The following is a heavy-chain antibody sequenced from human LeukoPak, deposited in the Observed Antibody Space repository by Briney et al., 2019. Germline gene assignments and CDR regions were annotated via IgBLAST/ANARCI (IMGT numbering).Heavy chain of an antibody. CDR2: IYYSGST. D-gene: IGHD5-18*01. V-gene: IGHV4-61*08. J-gene: IGHJ6*02. CDR1: GGSISSGGYY. CDR3: ARQKSGYSYGDYYYYSMDV. Sequence: SQTLSLTCTVSGGSISSGGYYWSWIRQPPGKGLEWIGYIYYSGSTNYNPSLKSRVTISVDTSKNQFSLKLSSVTAADTAVYYCARQKSGYSYGDYYYYSMDVWGQGTTVTVSS.